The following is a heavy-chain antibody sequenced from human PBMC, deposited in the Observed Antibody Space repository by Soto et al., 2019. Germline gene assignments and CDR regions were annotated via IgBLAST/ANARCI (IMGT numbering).Heavy chain of an antibody. D-gene: IGHD1-26*01. CDR1: GYTFTSYY. J-gene: IGHJ6*04. CDR3: AGGGGRYTPRWNIYGMDV. Sequence: GASVKVSCKASGYTFTSYYMHWVRQAPGQGLEWMGIINPSGGSTSYAQKFQGRVTMTRDTSTSTVYMELSSLRSEDTAVYYCAGGGGRYTPRWNIYGMDVWGKGTTVTVSS. CDR2: INPSGGST. V-gene: IGHV1-46*01.